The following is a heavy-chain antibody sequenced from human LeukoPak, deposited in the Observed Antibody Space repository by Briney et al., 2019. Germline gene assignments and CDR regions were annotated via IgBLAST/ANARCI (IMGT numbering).Heavy chain of an antibody. CDR2: IYSGGST. Sequence: GGSLRLSCAASGFTVSSNYMSWVRQAPGKGLEWVSVIYSGGSTYYADSVKGRFTISRDNSKNTLYLQMNSLRAEDTAVYYCARAAAGSPHFDYWGQGTLVTVSS. J-gene: IGHJ4*02. CDR1: GFTVSSNY. D-gene: IGHD6-13*01. V-gene: IGHV3-66*01. CDR3: ARAAAGSPHFDY.